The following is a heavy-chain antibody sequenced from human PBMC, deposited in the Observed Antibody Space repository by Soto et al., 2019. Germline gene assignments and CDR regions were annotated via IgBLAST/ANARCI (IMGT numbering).Heavy chain of an antibody. CDR2: IIPIFGTR. D-gene: IGHD3-22*01. J-gene: IGHJ5*02. CDR3: ARDGSDYSTSGHYDP. Sequence: QVQLVQSGAEVKKPGSSVKVSCKVTGGTHSSYAITWVRQAPGQGLEWMGGIIPIFGTRDYAQKFQGRVTMTADPSTSTAYLERSGLTSDDTAVYYCARDGSDYSTSGHYDPWGQGTLVTVSS. CDR1: GGTHSSYA. V-gene: IGHV1-69*01.